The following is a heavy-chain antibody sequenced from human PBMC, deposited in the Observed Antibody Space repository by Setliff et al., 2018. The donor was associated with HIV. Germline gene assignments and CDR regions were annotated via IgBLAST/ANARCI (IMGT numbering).Heavy chain of an antibody. CDR1: GYYFPNSW. D-gene: IGHD5-12*01. CDR2: IDPSDSYT. Sequence: GESLKISCKGFGYYFPNSWIVWVRQMPGKGLEWMGRIDPSDSYTDYSQSFHGHVTLSVDRSINTAYLQWSSLKASDTAMYYCARVGPGHRDGKIYDTFDIWGQGTLVTVSS. V-gene: IGHV5-10-1*01. CDR3: ARVGPGHRDGKIYDTFDI. J-gene: IGHJ3*02.